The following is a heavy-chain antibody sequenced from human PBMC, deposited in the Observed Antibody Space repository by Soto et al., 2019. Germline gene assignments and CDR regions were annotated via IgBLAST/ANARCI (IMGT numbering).Heavy chain of an antibody. J-gene: IGHJ4*02. CDR3: ARTNSGSYFERDY. V-gene: IGHV3-7*01. Sequence: GGSLRLSCAASGFTFSSYGMSRVRQAPGKGLEWVANIKQDGSEKYYVGSVKGRFTISRDNAKNSLYLEMNSLRAEDTAVYYCARTNSGSYFERDYWGQGTLVTVSS. CDR1: GFTFSSYG. D-gene: IGHD1-26*01. CDR2: IKQDGSEK.